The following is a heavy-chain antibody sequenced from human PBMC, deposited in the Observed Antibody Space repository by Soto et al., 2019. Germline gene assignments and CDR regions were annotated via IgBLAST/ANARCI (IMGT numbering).Heavy chain of an antibody. CDR2: IRSKANSYAT. D-gene: IGHD1-26*01. V-gene: IGHV3-73*02. CDR1: GFTFSGSA. Sequence: EVQLVESGGGLVQPGGSLKLSCAASGFTFSGSAMHWVRQASGKGLEWVGRIRSKANSYATAYAASVKGRFTISRDDSKNTAYLQMNSLKTEDTAVYYCAKWGGAGSDYWGQGTLVTVAS. CDR3: AKWGGAGSDY. J-gene: IGHJ4*02.